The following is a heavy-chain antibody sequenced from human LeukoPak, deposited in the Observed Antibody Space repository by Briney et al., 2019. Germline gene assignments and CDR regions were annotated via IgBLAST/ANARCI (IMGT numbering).Heavy chain of an antibody. V-gene: IGHV1-46*01. CDR1: GYTFTTYY. CDR2: INPLGGST. Sequence: ASVKVSCKASGYTFTTYYIHWVRQAPGQGLEWMGVINPLGGSTTYAQRFQGRVTLTRDTSTSTVYMELTSLRSEDTAVYYCARDPGEWLLPSPYYFDYWGQGTLVTVSS. J-gene: IGHJ4*02. CDR3: ARDPGEWLLPSPYYFDY. D-gene: IGHD5-12*01.